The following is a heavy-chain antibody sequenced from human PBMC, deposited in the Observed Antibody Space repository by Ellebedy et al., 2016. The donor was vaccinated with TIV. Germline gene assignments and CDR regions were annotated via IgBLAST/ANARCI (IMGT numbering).Heavy chain of an antibody. CDR2: IYYSGST. D-gene: IGHD1-26*01. CDR3: ARGSGYSGSDDFDY. Sequence: MPGGSLRLSCAASGFTFSSYAMSWIRQPPGKGLEWIGYIYYSGSTNYNPSLKRRVTISVDTSKNQFSLKLSSVTAADTAVYYCARGSGYSGSDDFDYWGQGTLVTVSS. V-gene: IGHV4-59*01. J-gene: IGHJ4*02. CDR1: GFTFSSYA.